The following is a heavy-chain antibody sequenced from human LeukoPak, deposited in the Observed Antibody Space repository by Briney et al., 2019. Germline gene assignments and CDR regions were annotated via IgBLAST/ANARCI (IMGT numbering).Heavy chain of an antibody. D-gene: IGHD6-13*01. J-gene: IGHJ3*02. V-gene: IGHV3-11*01. CDR1: GFTFSSYA. CDR2: ISSSGSTI. Sequence: PGGSLRLSCAASGFTFSSYAMSWIRQAPGKGLEWVSYISSSGSTIYYADSVKGRFTISRDNAKNSLYLQMNSLRAEDTAVYYCARDWTLYSSTDAFDIWGQGTMVTVSS. CDR3: ARDWTLYSSTDAFDI.